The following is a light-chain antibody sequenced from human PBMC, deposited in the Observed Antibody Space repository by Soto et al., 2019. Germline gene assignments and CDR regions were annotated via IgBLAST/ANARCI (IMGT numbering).Light chain of an antibody. CDR2: AAS. CDR1: QSVTSNS. J-gene: IGKJ1*01. CDR3: QQYGSSVTRT. Sequence: EVVLTQSPGTVYLSPGERATLSCRASQSVTSNSLAWYHQKPVQAPRLLIYAASSRATGIPDRFSGSGSVTDFTLSISRLEPEDFAVYYCQQYGSSVTRTFGHGTKVEIK. V-gene: IGKV3-20*01.